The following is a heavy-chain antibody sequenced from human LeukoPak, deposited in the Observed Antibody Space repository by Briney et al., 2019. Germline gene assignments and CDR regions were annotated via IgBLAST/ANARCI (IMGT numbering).Heavy chain of an antibody. V-gene: IGHV1-18*01. CDR2: ISAYNGNT. CDR3: ARGGGYEGNYYYYMDV. Sequence: ASVKVSCKASGYTFTSYGISWARQAPGQGLEWMGWISAYNGNTNYAQKFQGRVTITAGESTSTAYMELSSLRSEDTAVYYCARGGGYEGNYYYYMDVWGKGTTVTVSS. CDR1: GYTFTSYG. J-gene: IGHJ6*03. D-gene: IGHD5-12*01.